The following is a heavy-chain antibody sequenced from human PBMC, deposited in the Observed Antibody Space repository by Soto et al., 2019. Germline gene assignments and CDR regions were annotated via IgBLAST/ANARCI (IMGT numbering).Heavy chain of an antibody. D-gene: IGHD6-13*01. CDR1: GDSVSSNSAA. CDR2: TYYRSKWYN. CDR3: ARDPNVKAGYGSSWYRNDAFDI. Sequence: SQTLSLTCAISGDSVSSNSAAWNWIRQSPSRGLEWLGRTYYRSKWYNDYAVSVKSRITINPDTSKNQFSLQLNSVTPEDTAVYYCARDPNVKAGYGSSWYRNDAFDIWGQGTMVTVSS. J-gene: IGHJ3*02. V-gene: IGHV6-1*01.